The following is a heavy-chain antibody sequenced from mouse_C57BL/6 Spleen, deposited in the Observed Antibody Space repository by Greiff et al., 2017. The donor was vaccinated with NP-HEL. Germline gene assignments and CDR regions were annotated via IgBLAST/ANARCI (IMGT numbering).Heavy chain of an antibody. J-gene: IGHJ2*01. CDR2: ISGGGGNT. Sequence: EVHLVESGGGLVKPGGSLKLSCAASGFTFSSYTMSWVRQTPEKRLAWVATISGGGGNTYYPDSVKGRFTISRANATNTLYLQMSSLRSEDTALYYCASLPRGYFDYWGQGTTLTVSS. V-gene: IGHV5-9*01. CDR3: ASLPRGYFDY. CDR1: GFTFSSYT.